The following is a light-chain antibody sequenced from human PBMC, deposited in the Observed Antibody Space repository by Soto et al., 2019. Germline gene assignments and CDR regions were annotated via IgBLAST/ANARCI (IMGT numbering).Light chain of an antibody. CDR1: QSLVYTDGYTY. V-gene: IGKV2-30*01. Sequence: DVVMTQFPLSLAVTLGQPASISCGSSQSLVYTDGYTYVNWLQLRPGQAPRRLIYKVSQRDSGVTDRFSGSGSGAVDTQRISRVEAEDVGFYCCMQGTKWPLTFGQGTRLEIE. CDR3: MQGTKWPLT. CDR2: KVS. J-gene: IGKJ5*01.